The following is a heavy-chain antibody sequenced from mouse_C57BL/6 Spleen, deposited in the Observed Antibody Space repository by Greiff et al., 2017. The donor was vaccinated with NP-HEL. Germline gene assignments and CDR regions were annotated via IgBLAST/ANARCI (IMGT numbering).Heavy chain of an antibody. Sequence: EVPVVASVAGFVQPGSSMKLSCTASGFTFSDYYIAWVRQVPVTGLEWVANINYDGSSTYYLDSLKSRFIISRDNAKNILYLQMSSLKSEDTATYYCARDDTTVVAHWYFDVWGTGTTVTVSS. D-gene: IGHD1-1*01. CDR1: GFTFSDYY. CDR3: ARDDTTVVAHWYFDV. CDR2: INYDGSST. V-gene: IGHV5-16*01. J-gene: IGHJ1*03.